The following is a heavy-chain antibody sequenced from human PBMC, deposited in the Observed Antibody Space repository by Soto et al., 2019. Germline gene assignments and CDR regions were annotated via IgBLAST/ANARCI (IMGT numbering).Heavy chain of an antibody. CDR1: GFTFSSYA. CDR2: ISGSGGST. Sequence: EVQLLESGGGLVQPGGSLRLSCEASGFTFSSYAMSWVRQAPGKGLEWVSAISGSGGSTYYADSVKGRFTISRDNSKNTLYLQMNSLRAEDTAVYYCAKDANGDYDILVAFDIWGQGTMVTVSS. V-gene: IGHV3-23*01. CDR3: AKDANGDYDILVAFDI. J-gene: IGHJ3*02. D-gene: IGHD4-17*01.